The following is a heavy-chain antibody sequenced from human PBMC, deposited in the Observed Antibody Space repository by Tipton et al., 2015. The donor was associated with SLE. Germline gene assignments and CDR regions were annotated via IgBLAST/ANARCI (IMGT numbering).Heavy chain of an antibody. J-gene: IGHJ4*02. CDR3: ARLHGAGSLIDY. Sequence: TLSLTCTVSGGSISSTSYYWGWIRQPPGKGLEWIGSIYYSGRTYYNSSLKSRITISVDTSRNQFSLKLSSVIATDTAVFYCARLHGAGSLIDYWGQGTLVTVSS. CDR2: IYYSGRT. V-gene: IGHV4-39*01. CDR1: GGSISSTSYY. D-gene: IGHD3-10*01.